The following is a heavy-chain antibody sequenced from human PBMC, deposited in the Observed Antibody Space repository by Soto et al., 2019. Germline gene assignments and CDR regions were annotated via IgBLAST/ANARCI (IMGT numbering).Heavy chain of an antibody. CDR1: GGSFSGYY. CDR3: ARESVLDYIYHAWVDP. V-gene: IGHV4-34*01. J-gene: IGHJ5*02. D-gene: IGHD3-10*01. Sequence: PSETLSLTCAVYGGSFSGYYWSWIRQPPGKGLEWIGEINHSGSTNYNPSLKSRVTISVDTSKNQFSLKLSSVTAADTAVYYCARESVLDYIYHAWVDPVGQ. CDR2: INHSGST.